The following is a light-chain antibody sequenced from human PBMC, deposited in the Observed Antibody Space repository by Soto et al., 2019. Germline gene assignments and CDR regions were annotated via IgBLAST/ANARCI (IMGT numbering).Light chain of an antibody. CDR2: DND. J-gene: IGLJ1*01. CDR1: SSNIGQNY. Sequence: QSALTQPPSVSAAPGQKVTISCSGSSSNIGQNYVSWYQHLPGTAPKLLIYDNDKRPSGIPDRFSGSKSGASATLDITGLQTGDEAVFYCLTWDSSLSVGVFGTGTKVTVL. CDR3: LTWDSSLSVGV. V-gene: IGLV1-51*01.